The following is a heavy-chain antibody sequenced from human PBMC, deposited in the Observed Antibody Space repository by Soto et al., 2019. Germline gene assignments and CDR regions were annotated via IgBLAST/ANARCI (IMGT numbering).Heavy chain of an antibody. V-gene: IGHV4-34*01. CDR1: GGSFSGYY. CDR2: INHSGST. D-gene: IGHD6-13*01. CDR3: ARGNVAAAGHSSY. Sequence: QVQLQQWGAGLLKPSETLSLTCAVYGGSFSGYYWSWIRQPPGKGLEWIGEINHSGSTNYNPSLKSRVTISVDTSKNQFSLKLSSVTAADTAVYYCARGNVAAAGHSSYWGQGTLVTVSS. J-gene: IGHJ4*02.